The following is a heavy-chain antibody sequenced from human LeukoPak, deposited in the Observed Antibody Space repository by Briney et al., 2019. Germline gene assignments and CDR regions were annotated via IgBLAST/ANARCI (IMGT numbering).Heavy chain of an antibody. Sequence: GGSLRLSCAASGFTFSSYGMHWVRQAPGKGLEWVAVISYDGSNKYYADSVKGRFTISRDNSKNTLYLQMNSLRAEDTAVYYCARHPMYYYGSGSPYYYYYMDVWGKGTTVTVSS. CDR2: ISYDGSNK. V-gene: IGHV3-30*03. CDR1: GFTFSSYG. CDR3: ARHPMYYYGSGSPYYYYYMDV. D-gene: IGHD3-10*01. J-gene: IGHJ6*03.